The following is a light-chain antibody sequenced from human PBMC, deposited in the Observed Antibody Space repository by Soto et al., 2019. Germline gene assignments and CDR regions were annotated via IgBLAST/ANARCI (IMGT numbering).Light chain of an antibody. V-gene: IGKV3-20*01. J-gene: IGKJ1*01. CDR3: RQYGVSPWT. Sequence: EGILTQSPVTLSLSPGERATLSCRASQSFSSSYLAWYQQKPGQAPRLLIYSASSRATGIPDRFSGSGSGPDFTLTISRLEPEDAAVYYCRQYGVSPWTFGQGTKVEIK. CDR1: QSFSSSY. CDR2: SAS.